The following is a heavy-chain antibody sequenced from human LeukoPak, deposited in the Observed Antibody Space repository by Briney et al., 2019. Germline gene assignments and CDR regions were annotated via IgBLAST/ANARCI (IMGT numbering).Heavy chain of an antibody. D-gene: IGHD3-16*01. V-gene: IGHV5-51*01. CDR1: GYSFTTYW. Sequence: GESLQISCKDSGYSFTTYWIGWVRQMPGKGLDWMGIIYPGDSDTRYSPSFQGQVTISADKSISTAYLQWSNLKASDTAMYYCARLVTLGGGYFDYWGQGTLVTVSS. CDR2: IYPGDSDT. CDR3: ARLVTLGGGYFDY. J-gene: IGHJ4*02.